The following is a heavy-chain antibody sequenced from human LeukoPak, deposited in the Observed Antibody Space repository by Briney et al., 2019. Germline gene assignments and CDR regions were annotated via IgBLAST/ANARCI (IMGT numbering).Heavy chain of an antibody. CDR3: ARVPSGGDKFDP. V-gene: IGHV1-8*01. D-gene: IGHD6-25*01. J-gene: IGHJ5*02. CDR1: GYTFTSYD. Sequence: ASVKVSCKASGYTFTSYDINWVRQATGQGLEWMGWMNPNSGNTGYAQKFQGRVTMTRNTSIRTAYMELSSLRSEDTAGYYCARVPSGGDKFDPWGQGTLVTVSS. CDR2: MNPNSGNT.